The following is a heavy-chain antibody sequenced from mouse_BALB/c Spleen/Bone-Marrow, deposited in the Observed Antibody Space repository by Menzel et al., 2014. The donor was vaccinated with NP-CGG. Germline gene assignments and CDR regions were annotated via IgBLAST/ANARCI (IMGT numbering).Heavy chain of an antibody. CDR3: ARHKTWFAY. CDR1: GFAFSSYD. V-gene: IGHV5-12-1*01. J-gene: IGHJ3*01. CDR2: ISSGGGST. Sequence: EVKLVESGGGLVKPGGSLKLSCAASGFAFSSYDMSWVRQTPEKRLEWVAYISSGGGSTYYPDTVKGRFTISRDNAKNTLYLQMSSLKSEDTAMYYCARHKTWFAYWGQGTLVTVSA.